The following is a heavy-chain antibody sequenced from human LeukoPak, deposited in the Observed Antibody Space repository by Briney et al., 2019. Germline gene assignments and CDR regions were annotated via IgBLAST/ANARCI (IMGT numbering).Heavy chain of an antibody. CDR1: GFAFKLYW. CDR3: VRGGPSTWF. J-gene: IGHJ4*02. Sequence: GSLRLSCAASGFAFKLYWMHWVRQVSGKGPVWVARINDDGSDTVHADSVKGRFTISRDDAKNMLFLQMNSLRGEDTAVYHCVRGGPSTWFWGQGTLVTVSS. D-gene: IGHD3-22*01. V-gene: IGHV3-74*01. CDR2: INDDGSDT.